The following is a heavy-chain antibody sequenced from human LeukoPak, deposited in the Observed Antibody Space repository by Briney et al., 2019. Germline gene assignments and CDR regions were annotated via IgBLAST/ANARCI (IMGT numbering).Heavy chain of an antibody. CDR1: GFTFSSYA. CDR2: ISGSGGST. CDR3: AKDPRSIVGATPDY. V-gene: IGHV3-23*01. Sequence: GGSLRLSCAASGFTFSSYAMSWVRQAPGKGLEWVSAISGSGGSTYYADSVKGRFTISRDNSKNTLYLQMNGLRAEDTAVYYCAKDPRSIVGATPDYWGQGTLVTVSS. D-gene: IGHD1-26*01. J-gene: IGHJ4*02.